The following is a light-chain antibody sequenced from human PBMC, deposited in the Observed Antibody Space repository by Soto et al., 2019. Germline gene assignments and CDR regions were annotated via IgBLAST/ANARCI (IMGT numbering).Light chain of an antibody. V-gene: IGKV3-11*01. CDR3: QQRSNSPT. J-gene: IGKJ5*01. CDR1: QSVATN. CDR2: AAS. Sequence: TQSPATLSVFVGDRVTLSCRASQSVATNLAWYQQRPGQAPRLLIYAASKRASGLPARFSGSGSGTEFTPTISRLQSEYFAIYYRQQRSNSPTFGQGTQLDIK.